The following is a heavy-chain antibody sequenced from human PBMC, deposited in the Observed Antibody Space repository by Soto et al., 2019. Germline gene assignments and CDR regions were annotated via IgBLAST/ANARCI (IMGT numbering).Heavy chain of an antibody. J-gene: IGHJ3*02. CDR3: AREKDYYDSSGYYPLGAFDI. Sequence: PSETLSLTCAISGDSVSSNSAAWNWIRQSPSRGLEWLGRTYYRSKWYNDYAVSVKSRITINPDTSKNQFSLQLNSVTPEDTAVYYCAREKDYYDSSGYYPLGAFDIWGQGTTVTVSS. D-gene: IGHD3-22*01. CDR1: GDSVSSNSAA. CDR2: TYYRSKWYN. V-gene: IGHV6-1*01.